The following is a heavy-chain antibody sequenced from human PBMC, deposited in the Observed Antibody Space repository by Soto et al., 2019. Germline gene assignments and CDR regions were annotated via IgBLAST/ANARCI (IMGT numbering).Heavy chain of an antibody. Sequence: QITLKESGPTLVKPTQTLTLTCTFSGFSLSTDGVGVGWIRQPPGKALEWLALIYWDDDQRYSPSLKTRLTITKDTSKNQVVLTMTNMDPVDTATYYCAHAYGGTSWPNDAFDVWDQGTVVTVSS. D-gene: IGHD2-2*01. V-gene: IGHV2-5*02. J-gene: IGHJ3*01. CDR2: IYWDDDQ. CDR1: GFSLSTDGVG. CDR3: AHAYGGTSWPNDAFDV.